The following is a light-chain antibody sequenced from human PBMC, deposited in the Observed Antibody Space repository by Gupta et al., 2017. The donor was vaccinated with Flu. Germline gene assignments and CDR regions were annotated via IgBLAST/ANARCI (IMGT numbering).Light chain of an antibody. J-gene: IGLJ3*02. V-gene: IGLV2-14*01. CDR2: DVR. CDR1: SSDVGGYNY. CDR3: CSYTSITTWV. Sequence: QSALTQPASVSGSPGQSITIACTGTSSDVGGYNYVPWYQPYPGNAPKLLIYDVRDRASGVSNRFSGSKAGNTASLTISGLQAEDEADYFCCSYTSITTWVFGGGTKLTVL.